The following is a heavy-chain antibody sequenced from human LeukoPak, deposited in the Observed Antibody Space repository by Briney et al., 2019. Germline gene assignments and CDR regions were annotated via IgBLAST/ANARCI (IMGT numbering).Heavy chain of an antibody. CDR3: ARIWSYPTGGYYYYMDV. V-gene: IGHV4-34*01. CDR1: GGSFSGYY. J-gene: IGHJ6*03. Sequence: SETLSLTCAVYGGSFSGYYWSWIRQPPGKGLEWIGEINHSGSTNYNPSLKSRVTISVDTSKNQFSLKLSSVTAADTAVYYCARIWSYPTGGYYYYMDVWGKGTTVTVSS. CDR2: INHSGST. D-gene: IGHD2-8*02.